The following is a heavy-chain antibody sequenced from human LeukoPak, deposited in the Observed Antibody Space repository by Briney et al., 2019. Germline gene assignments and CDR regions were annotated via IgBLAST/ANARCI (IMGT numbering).Heavy chain of an antibody. J-gene: IGHJ6*02. CDR2: XXPGDSDT. Sequence: GESLKISCKGSGYSFTSYWIGWVRQMPGKGLEXXXXXXPGDSDTRYSPSFQGQVTISADKSISTAYLQWSSLKASDTAMYYCARLPHYYDSSGYYHYGIGVWGQGNTVTVSS. D-gene: IGHD3-22*01. CDR1: GYSFTSYW. V-gene: IGHV5-51*01. CDR3: ARLPHYYDSSGYYHYGIGV.